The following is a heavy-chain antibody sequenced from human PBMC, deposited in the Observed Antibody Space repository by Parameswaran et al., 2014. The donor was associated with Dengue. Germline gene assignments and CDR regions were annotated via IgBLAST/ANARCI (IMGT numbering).Heavy chain of an antibody. J-gene: IGHJ4*02. V-gene: IGHV3-72*01. CDR2: IRNKADSYTT. CDR3: VTGTTTFDL. D-gene: IGHD1-1*01. Sequence: VRQMPGKGLEWLGRIRNKADSYTTEYAASVKGRFTISRDDSKNSLYLQMTSLKTEDTAVYYCVTGTTTFDLWGQGTLVTVSS.